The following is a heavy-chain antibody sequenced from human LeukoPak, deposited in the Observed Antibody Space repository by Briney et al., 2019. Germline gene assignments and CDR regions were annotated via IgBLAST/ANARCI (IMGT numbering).Heavy chain of an antibody. Sequence: GASVKVSCKASGYTFTGYYMHWVRQAPGQGLEWMGWINPNSGGTNYAQKFQGGVSMTEDTSTDTAYMELSSLRSEDTAVYYCATARGYCSSTSCYDAFDIWGQGTMVTVSS. D-gene: IGHD2-2*01. CDR2: INPNSGGT. J-gene: IGHJ3*02. CDR3: ATARGYCSSTSCYDAFDI. CDR1: GYTFTGYY. V-gene: IGHV1-2*02.